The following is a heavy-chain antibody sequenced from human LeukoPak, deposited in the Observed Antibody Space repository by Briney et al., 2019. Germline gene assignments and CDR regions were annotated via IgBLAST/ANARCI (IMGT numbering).Heavy chain of an antibody. D-gene: IGHD3-10*01. CDR2: IYYSGST. CDR3: ARRPSMVRGVIGFDY. V-gene: IGHV4-39*01. Sequence: PSETLSLTCTVSGGSISSSSYYWGWIRQPPGKGLEWIGSIYYSGSTYYNPSLKGRVTISVDTSKNQFSLKLSSVTAADTAVYYCARRPSMVRGVIGFDYWGQGTLVTVSS. CDR1: GGSISSSSYY. J-gene: IGHJ4*02.